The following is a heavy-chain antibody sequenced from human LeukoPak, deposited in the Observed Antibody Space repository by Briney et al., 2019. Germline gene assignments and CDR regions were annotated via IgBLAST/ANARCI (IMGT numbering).Heavy chain of an antibody. D-gene: IGHD6-13*01. Sequence: ASVNVSCKASGYTFSGYYIHWVRQAPGQGLEWMGWINPNSGGTNYAQKFQGRVTMTRDTSISTAYMELSRLRSDDTAVYYCARDGAAGPGDYWGQGTLVTVSS. CDR1: GYTFSGYY. CDR3: ARDGAAGPGDY. CDR2: INPNSGGT. J-gene: IGHJ4*02. V-gene: IGHV1-2*02.